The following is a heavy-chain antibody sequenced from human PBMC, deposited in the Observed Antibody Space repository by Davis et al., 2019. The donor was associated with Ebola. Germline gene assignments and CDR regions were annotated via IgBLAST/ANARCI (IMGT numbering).Heavy chain of an antibody. CDR3: AGIAATGSY. Sequence: MPSETLSLTCTVSGGSVSSGSYYWSWIRQPPGKGLEWIGYIYYSGSTNYNPSLKSRVTISVDTSKNQFSLKLTSVTAADTAVYSCAGIAATGSYWGQGALVTVSS. J-gene: IGHJ4*02. CDR1: GGSVSSGSYY. D-gene: IGHD6-13*01. CDR2: IYYSGST. V-gene: IGHV4-61*01.